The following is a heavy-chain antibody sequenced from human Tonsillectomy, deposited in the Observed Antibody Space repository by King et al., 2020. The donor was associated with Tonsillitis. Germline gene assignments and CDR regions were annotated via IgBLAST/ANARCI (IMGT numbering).Heavy chain of an antibody. Sequence: VQLVESGGGLVQPGESLRLSCAASGFTFGDYAMGWVRQAPGKGLEWVSLIHKRADSTYYAGSVKGRFTVSRDNSKNTLYLQMSSLRAEDTALYYCAKFEGPPLGQYCFDYWGQGTLVTVSS. CDR1: GFTFGDYA. CDR3: AKFEGPPLGQYCFDY. V-gene: IGHV3-23*04. J-gene: IGHJ4*02. D-gene: IGHD1-26*01. CDR2: IHKRADST.